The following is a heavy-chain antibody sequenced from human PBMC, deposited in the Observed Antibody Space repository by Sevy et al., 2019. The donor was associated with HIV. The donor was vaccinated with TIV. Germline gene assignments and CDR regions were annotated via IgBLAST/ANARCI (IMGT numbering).Heavy chain of an antibody. J-gene: IGHJ4*02. D-gene: IGHD3-3*01. Sequence: ASVKVSCKASGYTFTSYGISWVRQAPGQGLEWMGWISAYNGNTNYAQKLQGRVTMTTDTSTSTAYMELRGLGTDDTALYYGARSPVSSEVLRFLEWLLYDPLRLDYWGQGTLVTVSS. CDR2: ISAYNGNT. CDR3: ARSPVSSEVLRFLEWLLYDPLRLDY. CDR1: GYTFTSYG. V-gene: IGHV1-18*01.